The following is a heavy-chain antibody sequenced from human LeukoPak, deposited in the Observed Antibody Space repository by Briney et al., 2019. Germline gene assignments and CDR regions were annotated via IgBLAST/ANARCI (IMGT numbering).Heavy chain of an antibody. CDR1: GGSISSYY. Sequence: NPSETLSLTCAVYGGSISSYYWSWIRQPPGKGLEWIGYIYYSGSTNYNPSLKSRVTISVDTSKNQFSLKLSSVTAADTAVYYCARSISLEQGYSSSWYPTEFDYWGQGTLVTVSS. CDR3: ARSISLEQGYSSSWYPTEFDY. CDR2: IYYSGST. J-gene: IGHJ4*02. D-gene: IGHD6-13*01. V-gene: IGHV4-59*12.